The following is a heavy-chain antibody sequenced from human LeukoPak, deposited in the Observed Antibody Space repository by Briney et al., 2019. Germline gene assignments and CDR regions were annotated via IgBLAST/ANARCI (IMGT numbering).Heavy chain of an antibody. Sequence: GGSLRLSCAASGFIFSNYGMHWVRQAPGKGLEWVAYIHNDGSNKHYADSVKGQFIISRDNSKNTLYLQMKRLRVEDTAVYYCARDALWSRDYWGQGTLVTISS. CDR1: GFIFSNYG. J-gene: IGHJ4*02. CDR2: IHNDGSNK. D-gene: IGHD2-21*01. V-gene: IGHV3-30*02. CDR3: ARDALWSRDY.